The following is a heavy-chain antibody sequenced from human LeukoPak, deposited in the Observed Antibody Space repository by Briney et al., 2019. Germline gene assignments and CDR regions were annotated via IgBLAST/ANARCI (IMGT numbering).Heavy chain of an antibody. CDR3: ARRLGYYYDSSGYYPKAMDV. V-gene: IGHV4-34*01. D-gene: IGHD3-22*01. Sequence: SETLSLTCAVYGGSFSGYYWSWIRQPPGKGLEWIGEINHSGSTNYNPSLKSRVTISVDTSKNQFSLKLSSVTAADTAVYHCARRLGYYYDSSGYYPKAMDVWGKGTTVTVSS. CDR2: INHSGST. CDR1: GGSFSGYY. J-gene: IGHJ6*03.